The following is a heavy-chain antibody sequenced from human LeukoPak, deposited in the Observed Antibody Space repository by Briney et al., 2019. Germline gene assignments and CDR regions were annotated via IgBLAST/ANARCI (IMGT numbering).Heavy chain of an antibody. CDR3: AGRIAARPTDAFDI. CDR2: INPSGGST. J-gene: IGHJ3*02. V-gene: IGHV1-46*01. CDR1: GYTFTGYY. D-gene: IGHD6-6*01. Sequence: ASVKVSCKASGYTFTGYYMHWVRQAPGQGLEWMGIINPSGGSTSYAQKFQGRVTMTRDMSTSTVYMELSSLRSEDTAVYYCAGRIAARPTDAFDIWGQGTMVTVSS.